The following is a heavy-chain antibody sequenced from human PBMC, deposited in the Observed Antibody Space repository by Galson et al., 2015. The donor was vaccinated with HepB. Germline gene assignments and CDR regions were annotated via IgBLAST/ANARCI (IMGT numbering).Heavy chain of an antibody. J-gene: IGHJ4*02. CDR1: GGSISSGGYS. V-gene: IGHV4-30-2*01. CDR3: ARGGRDVV. CDR2: IYHSGST. D-gene: IGHD2-15*01. Sequence: TLSLTCAVSGGSISSGGYSWSWIRQPPGKGLEWIGYIYHSGSTYYNPSLKSRVTISVDRSKNQFSLKLSSVTAADTAVYYCARGGRDVVWGQGTLVTVSS.